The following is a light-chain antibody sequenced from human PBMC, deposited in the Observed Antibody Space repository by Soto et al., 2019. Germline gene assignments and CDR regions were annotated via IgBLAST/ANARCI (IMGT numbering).Light chain of an antibody. CDR1: QSVSSSY. V-gene: IGKV3D-20*02. CDR2: GAS. CDR3: KQRSNWIT. J-gene: IGKJ5*01. Sequence: IVLTQSPATLSVSPGEKATLSCRASQSVSSSYLAWYQQKPGQAPRLLIYGASSRATGIPDRFSGSGSGTDFTLTISRLEPEDFAVYYCKQRSNWITFGQGKRRAIK.